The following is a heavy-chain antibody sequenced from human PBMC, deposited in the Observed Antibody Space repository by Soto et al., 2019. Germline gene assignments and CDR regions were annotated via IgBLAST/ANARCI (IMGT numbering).Heavy chain of an antibody. J-gene: IGHJ4*02. CDR1: GCTFSSYA. CDR2: IIPIFGTA. D-gene: IGHD6-13*01. CDR3: ASYSSSWYSGY. V-gene: IGHV1-69*06. Sequence: SVKVSCKAVGCTFSSYAISWVRQAPGQGLEWMGGIIPIFGTANYAQKFQGRVTITADKSTSTAYMELSSLRSEDTAVYYCASYSSSWYSGYWGQVTLVTVSS.